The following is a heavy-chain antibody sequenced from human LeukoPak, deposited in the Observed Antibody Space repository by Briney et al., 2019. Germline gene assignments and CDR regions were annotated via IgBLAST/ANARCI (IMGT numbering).Heavy chain of an antibody. V-gene: IGHV1-2*06. Sequence: GASVKVSCKASGYTFTGYYMHWVRQAPGQGLEWMGRINPNSGGTNYAQKFQGRVTMTRDTSISTAYMELSRLRSDDTAVYYCARDFESLGPIVVVRYFDYWGQGTLVTVSS. CDR1: GYTFTGYY. CDR3: ARDFESLGPIVVVRYFDY. D-gene: IGHD3-22*01. CDR2: INPNSGGT. J-gene: IGHJ4*02.